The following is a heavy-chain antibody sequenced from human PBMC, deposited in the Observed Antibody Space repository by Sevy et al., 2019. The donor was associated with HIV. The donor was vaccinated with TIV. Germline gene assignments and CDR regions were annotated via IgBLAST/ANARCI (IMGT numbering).Heavy chain of an antibody. CDR3: AREQWKLNADDAFDI. V-gene: IGHV3-48*02. CDR2: ISSSSSAI. CDR1: GFTFSSYS. Sequence: GGSLRLSCAASGFTFSSYSMNWVRQAPGRGLEWISYISSSSSAIYYADSVKGRFTISRDKAKNSLYLQMNSLRDEDTAVYYCAREQWKLNADDAFDIWGQGTMVTVSS. J-gene: IGHJ3*02. D-gene: IGHD6-19*01.